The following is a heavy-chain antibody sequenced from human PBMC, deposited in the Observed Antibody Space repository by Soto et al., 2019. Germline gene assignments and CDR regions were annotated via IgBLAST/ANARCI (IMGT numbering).Heavy chain of an antibody. Sequence: GGSLRLSCAASGFTFSSYAMHWVRQAPGKGLEWVAVISYDGSNEYYADSVNGRFTISRDNSKNTLYLQMNSLRAEDTAVYYCARKPSGDYGDYYYDYWGQGTLVTVSS. D-gene: IGHD4-17*01. CDR2: ISYDGSNE. CDR3: ARKPSGDYGDYYYDY. V-gene: IGHV3-30-3*01. J-gene: IGHJ4*02. CDR1: GFTFSSYA.